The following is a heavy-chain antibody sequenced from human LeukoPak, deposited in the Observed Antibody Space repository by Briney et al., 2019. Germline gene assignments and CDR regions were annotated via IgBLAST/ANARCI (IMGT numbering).Heavy chain of an antibody. V-gene: IGHV4-59*08. D-gene: IGHD2-2*01. CDR2: IYYSGST. CDR1: GGSISSYY. J-gene: IGHJ5*02. CDR3: ARRWGANYCSSTSCYLGAPNWFDP. Sequence: SETLSLTCTVSGGSISSYYWSWIRQPPGKGLEWIGYIYYSGSTNYNPSLKSRVTISVDTSKNQFSLKLSSVTAADTAVYYCARRWGANYCSSTSCYLGAPNWFDPWGQGTLVTVSS.